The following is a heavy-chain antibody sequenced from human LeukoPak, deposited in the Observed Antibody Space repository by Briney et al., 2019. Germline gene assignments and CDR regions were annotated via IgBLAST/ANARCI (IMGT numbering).Heavy chain of an antibody. Sequence: ASVKVSCKASGYTFTSYGISWVRQAPGQGLEWMGWISAYNGNTNYAQKLQGRVTMTTDTSTSTAYTELRSLRSDDTAVYYCARRRDYSYYMDVWGKGTTVTVSS. CDR1: GYTFTSYG. CDR3: ARRRDYSYYMDV. V-gene: IGHV1-18*01. CDR2: ISAYNGNT. J-gene: IGHJ6*03.